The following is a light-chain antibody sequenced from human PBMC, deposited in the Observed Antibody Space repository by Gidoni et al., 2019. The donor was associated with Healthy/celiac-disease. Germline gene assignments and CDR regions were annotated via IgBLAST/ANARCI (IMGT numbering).Light chain of an antibody. CDR1: QSLLHRNGYNY. Sequence: IVMPQSPLSLPVTPGEPASIPCRSSQSLLHRNGYNYLDWYLQNPGQSPQLLIYLGSNRASGVPDRFSGSGSGTDFTLKISRVEAEDVGVYYCMQALQTWTFGQGTKVEIK. CDR3: MQALQTWT. CDR2: LGS. V-gene: IGKV2-28*01. J-gene: IGKJ1*01.